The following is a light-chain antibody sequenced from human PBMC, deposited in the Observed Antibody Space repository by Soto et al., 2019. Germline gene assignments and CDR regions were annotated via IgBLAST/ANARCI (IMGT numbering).Light chain of an antibody. Sequence: QLVLTQPPSVSGAPGQRVTISCTGSSSNIGAGYVVHWYQQLPGTAPKLLIYGNNNRPSGVPDRFSGSKSGTSASLAITGLQAEDEADYYCQSYDSSLSASVVFGGGTKLTVL. V-gene: IGLV1-40*01. CDR1: SSNIGAGYV. J-gene: IGLJ2*01. CDR3: QSYDSSLSASVV. CDR2: GNN.